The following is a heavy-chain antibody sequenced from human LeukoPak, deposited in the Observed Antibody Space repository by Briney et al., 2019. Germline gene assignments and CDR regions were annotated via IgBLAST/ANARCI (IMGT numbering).Heavy chain of an antibody. CDR1: GGTFSSYA. D-gene: IGHD3-22*01. J-gene: IGHJ4*02. V-gene: IGHV1-69*13. Sequence: ASVKVSCKASGGTFSSYAISWVRQAPGQGLEWMGGIIPIFGTANYAQKFQGRVTITADESTSTAYMELSSLRSEDTAVYYCARGGTYYYDSSGYPGPFDYWGQGTLVTVSS. CDR3: ARGGTYYYDSSGYPGPFDY. CDR2: IIPIFGTA.